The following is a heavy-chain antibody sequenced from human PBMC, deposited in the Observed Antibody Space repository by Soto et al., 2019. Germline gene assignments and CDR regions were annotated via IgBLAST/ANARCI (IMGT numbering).Heavy chain of an antibody. Sequence: PGGSLILSCAASGFIFRDWFMSWIRQAPGKGLEWISYISKDSGRATRYADSVKGRFTISRDNAKNSLYLQMNSLRAEDTAVYYCARDLFPAAGYYKRALSDWGQGTLVTVSS. CDR1: GFIFRDWF. D-gene: IGHD3-22*01. V-gene: IGHV3-11*04. CDR3: ARDLFPAAGYYKRALSD. CDR2: ISKDSGRAT. J-gene: IGHJ4*02.